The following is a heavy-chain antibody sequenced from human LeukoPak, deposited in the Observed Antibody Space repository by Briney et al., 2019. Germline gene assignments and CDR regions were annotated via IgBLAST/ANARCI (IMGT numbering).Heavy chain of an antibody. CDR3: ARAPERYCSGGSCYSAEYFQH. V-gene: IGHV4-59*12. J-gene: IGHJ1*01. D-gene: IGHD2-15*01. CDR1: GGSISSSY. Sequence: PSETLSLTCTVSGGSISSSYWSCIRQPPGKGLEWIGYIYYSGSTNSNPSLKSRVTISVDTSKNQFSLKLSSVTAADTAVYYCARAPERYCSGGSCYSAEYFQHWGQGTLVTVSS. CDR2: IYYSGST.